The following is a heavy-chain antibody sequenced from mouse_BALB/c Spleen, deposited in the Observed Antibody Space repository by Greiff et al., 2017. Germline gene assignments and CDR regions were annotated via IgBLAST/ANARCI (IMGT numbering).Heavy chain of an antibody. Sequence: EVNVVESGGGLVKPGGSLKLSCAASGFTFSSYAMSWVRQTPEKRLEWVATISSGGSYTYYPDSVKGRFTISRDNAKNTLYLQMSSLRSEDTAMYYCAREGHYFDYWGQGTTLTVSS. CDR3: AREGHYFDY. J-gene: IGHJ2*01. CDR1: GFTFSSYA. CDR2: ISSGGSYT. V-gene: IGHV5-9-3*01.